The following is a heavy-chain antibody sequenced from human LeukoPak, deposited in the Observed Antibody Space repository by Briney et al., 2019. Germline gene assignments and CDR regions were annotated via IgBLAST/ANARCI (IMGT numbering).Heavy chain of an antibody. D-gene: IGHD6-19*01. CDR3: ARALGTGWSQKE. Sequence: SETLSLTCAVYGGSFSGYYWSWIRQPPGKGLEWIGEINHSGSTNYNPSLKSRVTISVDTSKNQFSLKLSSVTAADTAVYYCARALGTGWSQKEWGQGTLVTVSS. J-gene: IGHJ4*02. CDR1: GGSFSGYY. V-gene: IGHV4-34*01. CDR2: INHSGST.